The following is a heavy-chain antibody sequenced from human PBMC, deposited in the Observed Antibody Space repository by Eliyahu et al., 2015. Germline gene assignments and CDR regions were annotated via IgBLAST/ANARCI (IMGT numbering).Heavy chain of an antibody. J-gene: IGHJ5*02. CDR1: GFTFXSXA. D-gene: IGHD2-2*01. V-gene: IGHV3-23*01. CDR3: AKMGVVVPEDWFDP. Sequence: VQLLESGGGLVQPGGSXRLSCAASGFTFXSXAMSWVRQAPGKGLGWVSAISGSGGSTYXADSVKGRFTISRDNSKNTLXLQMNSLRAEDTAVYYXAKMGVVVPEDWFDPWGQGTLVTVSS. CDR2: ISGSGGST.